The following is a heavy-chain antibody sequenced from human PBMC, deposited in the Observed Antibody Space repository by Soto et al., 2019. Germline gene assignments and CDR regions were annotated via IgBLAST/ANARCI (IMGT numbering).Heavy chain of an antibody. CDR3: AADRGHYYDSSGYYYIPYYFDY. Sequence: ASVKVSCKASGFTFTSSAVQWVRQARGQRLEWIGWIVVGSGNTNYAQKFQERVTITRGMSTSTAYMELSSLRSEDTAVYYCAADRGHYYDSSGYYYIPYYFDYWGQGTLVTVSS. D-gene: IGHD3-22*01. J-gene: IGHJ4*02. CDR2: IVVGSGNT. CDR1: GFTFTSSA. V-gene: IGHV1-58*01.